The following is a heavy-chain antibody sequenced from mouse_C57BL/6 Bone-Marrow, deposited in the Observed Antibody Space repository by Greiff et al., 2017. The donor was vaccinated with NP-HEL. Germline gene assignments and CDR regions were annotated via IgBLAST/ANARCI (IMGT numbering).Heavy chain of an antibody. V-gene: IGHV1-4*01. Sequence: QVQLQQSGAELARPGASVKMSCKASGYTFTSYTMHWVKQRPGQGLEWIGYINPSSGYTKYNQKFKDKATLTADKSSSTAYMQLSSLTSEDSAVYYCARVGRKAFDYWGQGTTLTVSS. J-gene: IGHJ2*01. CDR3: ARVGRKAFDY. CDR2: INPSSGYT. CDR1: GYTFTSYT. D-gene: IGHD4-1*01.